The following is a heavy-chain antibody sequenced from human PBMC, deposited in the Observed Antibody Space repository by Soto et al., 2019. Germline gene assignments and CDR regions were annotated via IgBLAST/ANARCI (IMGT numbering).Heavy chain of an antibody. D-gene: IGHD3-3*01. J-gene: IGHJ4*02. CDR3: ARGGVASRTFDF. CDR2: IYPSDSDT. Sequence: GCGGRVSSYWSGWERRMNGKGLEWMGIIYPSDSDTRYSPSFQGQVTISADKSITSAYLQWSSLKASDTAMYYCARGGVASRTFDFWGQGTVVT. CDR1: GGRVSSYW. V-gene: IGHV5-51*01.